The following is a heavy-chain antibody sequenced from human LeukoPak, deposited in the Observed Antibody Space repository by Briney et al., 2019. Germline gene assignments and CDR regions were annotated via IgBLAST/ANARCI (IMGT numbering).Heavy chain of an antibody. Sequence: GGSLRLSCAASGFTFDDYAMHWVRQAPGKGLEWVSGISWNSGSIGYADSVKGRFTISRDNAKNSLYLQMNSLRAEDTALYYCAKGPYYYYMDVWGKGTTVTISS. CDR3: AKGPYYYYMDV. J-gene: IGHJ6*03. V-gene: IGHV3-9*01. CDR2: ISWNSGSI. CDR1: GFTFDDYA.